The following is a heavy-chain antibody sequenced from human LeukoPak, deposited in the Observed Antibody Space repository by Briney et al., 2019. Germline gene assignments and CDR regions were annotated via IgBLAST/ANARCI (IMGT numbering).Heavy chain of an antibody. D-gene: IGHD1-26*01. CDR3: ARIEYSGPLDY. J-gene: IGHJ4*02. Sequence: SETLSLTCSVSGYSIRTNNYWGWIRQPPGKGLEWIGSLYHSGSTYYNPSLKSRVTISVDTSKNQFSLKLSSVTAADTAVYYCARIEYSGPLDYWGQGTLVTVSS. CDR1: GYSIRTNNY. CDR2: LYHSGST. V-gene: IGHV4-38-2*01.